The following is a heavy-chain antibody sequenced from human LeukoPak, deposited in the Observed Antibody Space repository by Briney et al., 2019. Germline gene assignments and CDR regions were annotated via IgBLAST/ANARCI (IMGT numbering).Heavy chain of an antibody. Sequence: PSETLSLTCSVSGGSISIYYWSWIRQPPGKGLEWIGYIYNSGSTNYNPSLKSRVTISVDTSKNQFSLKLTSVTAADTAVYYCARDVGKWGWDYWGQGTLVTVSS. V-gene: IGHV4-59*01. D-gene: IGHD3-16*01. CDR1: GGSISIYY. CDR2: IYNSGST. J-gene: IGHJ4*02. CDR3: ARDVGKWGWDY.